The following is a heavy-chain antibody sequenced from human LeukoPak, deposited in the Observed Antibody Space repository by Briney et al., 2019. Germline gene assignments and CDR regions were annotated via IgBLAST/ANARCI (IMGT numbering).Heavy chain of an antibody. CDR3: ASDLSTAMVTLVGINWFDP. CDR2: FDPEDGET. V-gene: IGHV1-24*01. D-gene: IGHD5-18*01. Sequence: ASVKVSCKVSGYTLTELSMHWVRQAPGKGLEWMGGFDPEDGETIYAQKFQGRVTMTEDTSTDTAYMELSSLRSEDTAVYYCASDLSTAMVTLVGINWFDPWGQGTLVTVSS. J-gene: IGHJ5*02. CDR1: GYTLTELS.